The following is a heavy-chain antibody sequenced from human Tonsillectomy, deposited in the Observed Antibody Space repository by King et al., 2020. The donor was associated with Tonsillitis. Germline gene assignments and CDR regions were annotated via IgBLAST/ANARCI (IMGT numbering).Heavy chain of an antibody. D-gene: IGHD3-16*01. CDR1: GGSFSSYY. Sequence: VQLQQWGAGLLKPSETLSLTCAAYGGSFSSYYWNWIRQPPGKGLEWIGEINHSGSTNYNPSLKSRVTILLDTSKNQFSLKLSSVTAADTAVYYCARGVGYYDRGNPRAWFDPWGQGTLVSVSS. CDR3: ARGVGYYDRGNPRAWFDP. CDR2: INHSGST. J-gene: IGHJ5*02. V-gene: IGHV4-34*01.